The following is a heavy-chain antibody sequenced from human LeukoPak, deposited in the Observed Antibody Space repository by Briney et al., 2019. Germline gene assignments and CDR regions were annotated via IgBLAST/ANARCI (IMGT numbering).Heavy chain of an antibody. CDR2: ISYDGSNK. D-gene: IGHD6-13*01. Sequence: PGGSLRLSCAASGFTFSSYAMSWVRQAPGKGLEWVAVISYDGSNKYYADSVKGRFTISRDNSKNTLYLQMNSLRAEDTAVYYCAKDRIAAAGTGYDYWGQGTLVTVSS. CDR3: AKDRIAAAGTGYDY. CDR1: GFTFSSYA. V-gene: IGHV3-30*18. J-gene: IGHJ4*02.